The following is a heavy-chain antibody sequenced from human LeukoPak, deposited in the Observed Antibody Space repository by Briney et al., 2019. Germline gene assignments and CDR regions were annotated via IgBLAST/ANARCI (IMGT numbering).Heavy chain of an antibody. V-gene: IGHV3-23*01. D-gene: IGHD2/OR15-2a*01. CDR2: ISVSGGST. CDR3: ARDRGINWFDP. Sequence: GGSLRLSCTASGFTFSNYAMNWVRQAPGKGLEWVSGISVSGGSTYYKDSVKDRFTISRDNSKSTLFLQMNSLRAEDTALYYCARDRGINWFDPWGQGTLVTVS. CDR1: GFTFSNYA. J-gene: IGHJ5*02.